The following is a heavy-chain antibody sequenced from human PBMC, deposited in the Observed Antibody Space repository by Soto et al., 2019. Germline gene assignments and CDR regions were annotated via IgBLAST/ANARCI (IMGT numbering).Heavy chain of an antibody. CDR2: IRSKAFGGTT. CDR1: GFTFGDYG. J-gene: IGHJ6*02. V-gene: IGHV3-49*04. Sequence: GGSLRLSCTTSGFTFGDYGMNWVRQAPGKGLEWVGFIRSKAFGGTTEYAASVKGKFTISRDDSNSIAYLQMNSLKTEDTAVYFCARGLTRFFASSYYYYGMDVWGQGTTVTVSS. CDR3: ARGLTRFFASSYYYYGMDV. D-gene: IGHD3-3*01.